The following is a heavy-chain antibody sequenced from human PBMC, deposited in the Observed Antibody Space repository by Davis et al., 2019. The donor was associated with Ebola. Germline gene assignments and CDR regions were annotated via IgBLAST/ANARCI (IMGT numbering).Heavy chain of an antibody. D-gene: IGHD6-19*01. Sequence: MPSETLSLTCSVSGGSIISSSSYWGWIRQPPRKGLEWIGSIYYSGITYYNPSLKSRVTISVDTSKNQFSLKLRSVTAADTAVYYCARMGLSSGYYFFDYWGQGTLVTVSS. V-gene: IGHV4-39*01. J-gene: IGHJ4*02. CDR3: ARMGLSSGYYFFDY. CDR2: IYYSGIT. CDR1: GGSIISSSSY.